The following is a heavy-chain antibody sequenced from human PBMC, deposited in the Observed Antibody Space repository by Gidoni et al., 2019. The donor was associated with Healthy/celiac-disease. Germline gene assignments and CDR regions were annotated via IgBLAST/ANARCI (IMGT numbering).Heavy chain of an antibody. CDR3: ARAWIPSGLVHP. CDR2: INSDGSRT. V-gene: IGHV3-74*01. J-gene: IGHJ5*02. D-gene: IGHD5-18*01. Sequence: EVQLVESGGGLVQPGGSLRLSCAASGFTFSSYWMHWVRQAPGKGLGWVSRINSDGSRTSYADSVKGRFTISRDNAKNTLYLQMNSLRAEDTAVYYCARAWIPSGLVHPWGQGTLVTVSS. CDR1: GFTFSSYW.